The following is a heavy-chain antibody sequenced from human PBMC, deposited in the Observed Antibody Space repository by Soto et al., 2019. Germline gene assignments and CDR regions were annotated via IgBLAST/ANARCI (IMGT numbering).Heavy chain of an antibody. CDR3: ASRYCSSTSCYEGYYYYMDV. J-gene: IGHJ6*03. CDR2: IIPILGIA. D-gene: IGHD2-2*01. Sequence: ASVTVSCQASGGTFSSYTISWVRQAPGQGLEWMGRIIPILGIANYAQKFQGRVTITADKSTSTAYMELSSLRSEDTAVYYCASRYCSSTSCYEGYYYYMDVWGKGTTVTVSS. CDR1: GGTFSSYT. V-gene: IGHV1-69*02.